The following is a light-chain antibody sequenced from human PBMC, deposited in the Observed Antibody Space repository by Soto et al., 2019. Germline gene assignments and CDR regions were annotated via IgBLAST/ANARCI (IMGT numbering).Light chain of an antibody. CDR3: QQRSSWPT. CDR1: QTVSSQ. Sequence: LLTQSPATLSLSPGESATLSCRASQTVSSQLAWYQQKPGQAPRLLIYDASKRATGVPGRFGGSGSGTDFTLTISSLEPDDFGVYYCQQRSSWPTFGQGTKVDIK. J-gene: IGKJ1*01. CDR2: DAS. V-gene: IGKV3-11*01.